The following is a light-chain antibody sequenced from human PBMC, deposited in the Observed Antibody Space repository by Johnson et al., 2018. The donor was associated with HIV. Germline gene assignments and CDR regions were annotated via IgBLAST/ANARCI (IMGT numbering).Light chain of an antibody. CDR2: DNN. CDR3: GTWDSSLSVYV. CDR1: NYNIGNNY. Sequence: QSVLTQPPSVSAAPGQKVTISCSGSNYNIGNNYVSWYQQLPGTAPKLLIYDNNKRPSGIPDRFSGSKSGTSATLGITGLQTGDEADYYCGTWDSSLSVYVFATGTKVTVL. V-gene: IGLV1-51*01. J-gene: IGLJ1*01.